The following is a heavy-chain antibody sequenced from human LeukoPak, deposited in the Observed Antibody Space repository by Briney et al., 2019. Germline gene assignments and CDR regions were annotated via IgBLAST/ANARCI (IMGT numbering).Heavy chain of an antibody. D-gene: IGHD3-3*01. CDR1: GGSFSGYY. V-gene: IGHV4-34*01. CDR2: INHSGST. J-gene: IGHJ6*03. Sequence: SETLSLTCAVYGGSFSGYYWSWIRQPPGKGLEWIGEINHSGSTNYNPSLKSRVTISVDTSKNQFSLKLSSVTAADTAVYYCARGYTSFGMVIRYYYYMDVWGKGTTVTVSS. CDR3: ARGYTSFGMVIRYYYYMDV.